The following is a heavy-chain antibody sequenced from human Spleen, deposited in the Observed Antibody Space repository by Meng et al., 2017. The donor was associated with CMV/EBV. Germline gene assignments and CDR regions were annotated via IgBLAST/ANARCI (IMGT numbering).Heavy chain of an antibody. D-gene: IGHD2-2*03. CDR2: IYPGDSDT. CDR1: GYSFTRQW. V-gene: IGHV5-51*01. CDR3: ARGLIGYCSTTSCYYFDY. Sequence: GESLKISCKATGYSFTRQWIGWVRQLPGKGLGWVAMIYPGDSDTRYSPSFQGQVTISADKSISTAYLQWSSLKASDTAMYYCARGLIGYCSTTSCYYFDYWGQGALVTVSS. J-gene: IGHJ4*02.